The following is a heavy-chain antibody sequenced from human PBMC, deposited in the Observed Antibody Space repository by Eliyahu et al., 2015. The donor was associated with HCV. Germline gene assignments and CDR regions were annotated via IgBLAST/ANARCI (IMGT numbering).Heavy chain of an antibody. V-gene: IGHV3-48*02. Sequence: EVQLVESGGGLVQPGGSLRLSCAASGFXFXSYSMNWVRQAPGKGLEGVSYISSSSTNIYYADFVKGRFTISRDNAKNSLSLHMNSLRDEDTAVYYCARDYYNTSGYYILGYWGQGTLVTVSS. CDR3: ARDYYNTSGYYILGY. D-gene: IGHD3-22*01. CDR1: GFXFXSYS. CDR2: ISSSSTNI. J-gene: IGHJ4*02.